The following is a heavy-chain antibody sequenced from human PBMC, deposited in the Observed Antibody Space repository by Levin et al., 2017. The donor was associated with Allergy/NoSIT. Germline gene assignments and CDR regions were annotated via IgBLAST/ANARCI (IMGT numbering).Heavy chain of an antibody. CDR2: ISGSGGST. D-gene: IGHD4-17*01. CDR1: GFTFSSYA. V-gene: IGHV3-23*01. CDR3: AKRATVTTWYYYGMDV. Sequence: PGGSLRLSCAASGFTFSSYAMSWVRQAPGKGLEWVSAISGSGGSTYYADSVKGRFTISRDNSKNTLYLQMNSLRAEDTAVYYCAKRATVTTWYYYGMDVWGQGTTVTVSS. J-gene: IGHJ6*02.